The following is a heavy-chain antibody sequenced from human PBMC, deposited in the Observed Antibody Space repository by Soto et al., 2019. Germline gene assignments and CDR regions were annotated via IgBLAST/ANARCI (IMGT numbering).Heavy chain of an antibody. D-gene: IGHD1-26*01. Sequence: SETLSLTCTVSGGSISSYYWSWLRQPPGKGLEWIGYIYYSGSTNYNPSLKSRVTISVDTSKNQFSLKLSSVTAADTAVYYCARVTVSGSYLYYFDYWGQGTLVTVSS. CDR3: ARVTVSGSYLYYFDY. CDR2: IYYSGST. V-gene: IGHV4-59*01. J-gene: IGHJ4*02. CDR1: GGSISSYY.